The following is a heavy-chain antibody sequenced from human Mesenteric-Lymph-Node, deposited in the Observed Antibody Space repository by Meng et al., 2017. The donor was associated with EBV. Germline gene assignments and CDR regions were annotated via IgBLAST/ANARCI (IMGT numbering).Heavy chain of an antibody. D-gene: IGHD3-3*01. CDR2: IYWDDDK. V-gene: IGHV2-5*02. Sequence: QITLKESGPTLVKPTQTLTLTCTFSGLSLSTNGVGVGWIRQPPGKALEWLALIYWDDDKRYSPSLKNRLTITKATSINQLVLTMTNMDPADTATYYCAHKVDSGWFDPWGQGTLGTVSS. CDR1: GLSLSTNGVG. J-gene: IGHJ5*02. CDR3: AHKVDSGWFDP.